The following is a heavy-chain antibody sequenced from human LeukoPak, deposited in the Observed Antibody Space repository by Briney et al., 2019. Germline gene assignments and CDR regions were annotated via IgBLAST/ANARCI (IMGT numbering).Heavy chain of an antibody. CDR2: IYYSGST. Sequence: SETLSLTCAVYGGSFSGYYWSWIRQPPGKGLEWIGYIYYSGSTNYNPSLKSRVTISVDTSKNQFSLKLSSVTAADTAVYYCARLTAYSSSWYGYYYYYMDVWGKGTTVTVSS. V-gene: IGHV4-59*08. J-gene: IGHJ6*03. D-gene: IGHD6-13*01. CDR3: ARLTAYSSSWYGYYYYYMDV. CDR1: GGSFSGYY.